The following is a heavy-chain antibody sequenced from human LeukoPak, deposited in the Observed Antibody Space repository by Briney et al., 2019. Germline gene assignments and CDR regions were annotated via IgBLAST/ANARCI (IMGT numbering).Heavy chain of an antibody. J-gene: IGHJ4*02. V-gene: IGHV3-30*18. CDR3: AKDSRWLQSFNY. Sequence: GGSLRLSCAASGFTFSSYGMHWVRQAPGKGLEWVAVISYDGSNKYYADSVKGRFTISRDNSKNTLYLQMSSLRAEDTAVYYCAKDSRWLQSFNYWGQGTLVTVSS. CDR1: GFTFSSYG. CDR2: ISYDGSNK. D-gene: IGHD5-24*01.